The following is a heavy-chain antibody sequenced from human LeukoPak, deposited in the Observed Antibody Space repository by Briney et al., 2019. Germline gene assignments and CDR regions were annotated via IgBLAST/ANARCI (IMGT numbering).Heavy chain of an antibody. V-gene: IGHV3-66*02. J-gene: IGHJ3*02. CDR2: IYSGGST. Sequence: LECVSFIYSGGSTYYADSVKGRFTISRDNSKNTLYLQMNSLRAEDTAVYYCARLGDAFDIWGQGTMVTVSS. CDR3: ARLGDAFDI. D-gene: IGHD7-27*01.